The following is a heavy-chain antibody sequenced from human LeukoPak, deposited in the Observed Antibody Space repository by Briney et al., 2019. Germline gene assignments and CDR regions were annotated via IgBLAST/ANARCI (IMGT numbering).Heavy chain of an antibody. V-gene: IGHV1-18*01. CDR1: GYTFTSYG. CDR3: AREWDYDSSGYYYIDY. D-gene: IGHD3-22*01. CDR2: ISAYNGNT. Sequence: ASVKVSCKASGYTFTSYGISWVRQAPGQGLEWMGWISAYNGNTNYAQKLQGRVTMTTDTSTSTAYMELRSLRSDDTAVYYCAREWDYDSSGYYYIDYWGQGTLVTVSS. J-gene: IGHJ4*02.